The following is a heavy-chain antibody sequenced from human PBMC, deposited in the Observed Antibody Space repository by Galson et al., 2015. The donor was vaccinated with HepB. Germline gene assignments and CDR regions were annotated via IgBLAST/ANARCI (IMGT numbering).Heavy chain of an antibody. CDR2: IKQDGSEK. V-gene: IGHV3-7*03. D-gene: IGHD6-13*01. Sequence: SLRLSCAASGFTFSSYWMSWVRQAPGKGLEWVANIKQDGSEKYYVDSVKGRFTISRDNAKNSLYLQMNSLRAEDTAVYYCARETGIAAAGYYYYYYGMDVWGQGTTVTVSS. CDR1: GFTFSSYW. CDR3: ARETGIAAAGYYYYYYGMDV. J-gene: IGHJ6*02.